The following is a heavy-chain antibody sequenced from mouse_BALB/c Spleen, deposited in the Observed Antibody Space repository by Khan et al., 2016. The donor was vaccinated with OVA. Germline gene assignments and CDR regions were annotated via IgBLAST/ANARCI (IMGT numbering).Heavy chain of an antibody. CDR2: ISYSGDT. J-gene: IGHJ2*01. D-gene: IGHD1-1*01. Sequence: EVQLQESGPGLVKPSQSLSLTCTVTGYSITSDYAWNWIRQFPGNKLEWMGYISYSGDTAYNPSLKSRISITRDTSKNQFFLQLNSVTTEDTATYYWASMILDYYGSNFGGYYFDYWGQGTTLTVSS. V-gene: IGHV3-2*02. CDR1: GYSITSDYA. CDR3: ASMILDYYGSNFGGYYFDY.